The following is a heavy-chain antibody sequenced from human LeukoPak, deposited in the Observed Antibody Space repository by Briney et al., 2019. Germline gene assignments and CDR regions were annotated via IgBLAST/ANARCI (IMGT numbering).Heavy chain of an antibody. Sequence: RGASVKVSCKASGYTFTSYYMHWVRQAPGQGLEWMGIINPSGGSTSYAQKFQGRVTMTRDTSTSTVYMELSSLRSEDTAVYFCARMVDIVVVPAAIFAFDIWGQGTMVTVSS. CDR1: GYTFTSYY. V-gene: IGHV1-46*01. J-gene: IGHJ3*02. CDR3: ARMVDIVVVPAAIFAFDI. D-gene: IGHD2-2*03. CDR2: INPSGGST.